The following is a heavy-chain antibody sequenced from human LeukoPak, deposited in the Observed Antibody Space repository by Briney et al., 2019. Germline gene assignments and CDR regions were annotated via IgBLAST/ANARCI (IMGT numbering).Heavy chain of an antibody. CDR1: GGTFSSYA. V-gene: IGHV1-69*01. D-gene: IGHD2-15*01. CDR2: IIPIFGTA. J-gene: IGHJ6*03. CDR3: ARYCSGGSCSADYYYMDV. Sequence: SVKVSCKASGGTFSSYAISWVRQAPGQGLEWMGGIIPIFGTANYAQRFQGRVTITADESTSTAYMELSSLRSEDTAVYYCARYCSGGSCSADYYYMDVWGKGTTVTVSS.